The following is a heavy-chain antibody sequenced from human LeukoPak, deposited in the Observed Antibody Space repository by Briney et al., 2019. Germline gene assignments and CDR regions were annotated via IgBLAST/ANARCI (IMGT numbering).Heavy chain of an antibody. CDR3: AREGLVKDTSMAMRSYYYYYLDA. J-gene: IGHJ6*03. CDR2: IYYSGST. D-gene: IGHD5-18*01. V-gene: IGHV4-39*07. Sequence: SETLSLTCTVSGGSISSSSYYWGWIRQPPGKGLEWIGSIYYSGSTYYNPSLKSRVTISVDTSKNQFSLKLSSVTAADTAVYYCAREGLVKDTSMAMRSYYYYYLDAWGKGTTVTVSS. CDR1: GGSISSSSYY.